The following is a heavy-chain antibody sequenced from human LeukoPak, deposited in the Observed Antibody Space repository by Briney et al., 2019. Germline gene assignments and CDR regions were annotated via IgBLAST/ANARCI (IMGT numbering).Heavy chain of an antibody. D-gene: IGHD2-2*01. J-gene: IGHJ6*03. Sequence: PGGSLRLSCAASGFTFSHYGMHWVRQTPGAGLEWVAVIWSDGSDKYYAKSVKGRFTISRDNSKNSLFLQMNSLRAEDTAVYYCARGVVVPAAITLTAYYYYYMDVWGKGTTVTVSS. V-gene: IGHV3-33*01. CDR2: IWSDGSDK. CDR3: ARGVVVPAAITLTAYYYYYMDV. CDR1: GFTFSHYG.